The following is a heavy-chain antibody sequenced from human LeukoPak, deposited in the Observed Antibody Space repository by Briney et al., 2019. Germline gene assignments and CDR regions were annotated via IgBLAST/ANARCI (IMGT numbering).Heavy chain of an antibody. Sequence: GGSLRLSCAASGFTVSSKYVNWVRQAPGKGLEWVSVIYTDGSTYYADSVRARFSISRDDSKNTLSLQMSSLRAEDTAVYYCAIGHYRNIPGWGQGTLVTVSS. D-gene: IGHD1/OR15-1a*01. V-gene: IGHV3-66*01. J-gene: IGHJ4*02. CDR3: AIGHYRNIPG. CDR2: IYTDGST. CDR1: GFTVSSKY.